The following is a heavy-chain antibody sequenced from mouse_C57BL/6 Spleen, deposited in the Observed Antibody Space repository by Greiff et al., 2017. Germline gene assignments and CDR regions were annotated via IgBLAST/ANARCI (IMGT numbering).Heavy chain of an antibody. CDR2: INPYNGDT. J-gene: IGHJ3*01. V-gene: IGHV1-20*01. Sequence: SGPELVKPGDSVKISCKASGYSFTGYFMNWVMQSHGKSLEWIGRINPYNGDTFYNQKFKGKATLTVDKSSSTAHMELRSLTSEDSAVYYCARPYYGSSYGFAYWGQGTLVTVSA. D-gene: IGHD1-1*01. CDR1: GYSFTGYF. CDR3: ARPYYGSSYGFAY.